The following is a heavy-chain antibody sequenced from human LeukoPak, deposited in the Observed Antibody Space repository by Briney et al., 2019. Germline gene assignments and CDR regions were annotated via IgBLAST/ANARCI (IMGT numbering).Heavy chain of an antibody. V-gene: IGHV3-48*02. CDR3: ARGYCGGDCYSG. CDR2: ISSSSSII. Sequence: GGSLRLSCAASGFTFSSYSMNWVRQAPGKGLEWGSYISSSSSIIYYADSVKGRFNISRDNAKNSLYLQMNSLRDEDTAVYYCARGYCGGDCYSGWGQGTLVTVSS. CDR1: GFTFSSYS. J-gene: IGHJ4*02. D-gene: IGHD2-21*02.